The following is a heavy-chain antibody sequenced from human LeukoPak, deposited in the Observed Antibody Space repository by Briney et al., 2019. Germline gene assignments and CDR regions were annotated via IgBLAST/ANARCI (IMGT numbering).Heavy chain of an antibody. V-gene: IGHV1-18*01. CDR2: ISAYNGNT. J-gene: IGHJ4*02. CDR3: ARGYDILTGYTPLGY. CDR1: GYTFTSYG. D-gene: IGHD3-9*01. Sequence: GASVKVSCKASGYTFTSYGISWVRQAPGQGLEWMGWISAYNGNTNYAQKLQGRVTMTTDTSTGTAYMELRSLRSDDTAVYYCARGYDILTGYTPLGYWGQGTLVTVSS.